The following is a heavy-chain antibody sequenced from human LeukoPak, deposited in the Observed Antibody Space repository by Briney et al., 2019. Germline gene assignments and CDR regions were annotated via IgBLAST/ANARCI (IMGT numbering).Heavy chain of an antibody. CDR3: AKGGHYSFFDY. CDR1: GLTFSDDH. CDR2: ISPGSHSI. J-gene: IGHJ4*02. Sequence: GGSLRLSCVASGLTFSDDHVSWIRQAPGKGLEWVSYISPGSHSIYYVDSVKGRFTISRDNSKNTHYLQMSSLRAEDTGIYYCAKGGHYSFFDYWGQGTLVTVSS. D-gene: IGHD4-11*01. V-gene: IGHV3-11*01.